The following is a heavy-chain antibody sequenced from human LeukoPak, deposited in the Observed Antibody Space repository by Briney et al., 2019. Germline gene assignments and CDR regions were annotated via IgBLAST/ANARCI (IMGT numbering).Heavy chain of an antibody. D-gene: IGHD5-24*01. J-gene: IGHJ6*02. CDR2: ISTSSSYI. CDR1: GFTFSSYS. CDR3: ARDRNYLAPSYYYYGMDV. Sequence: GGSLRLSCAASGFTFSSYSMSWVRQVPGKGLEWVSSISTSSSYIYYADSLKGRFTISRDNAKNSLYLQMNSLRAEDTAVYYCARDRNYLAPSYYYYGMDVWGQGTTVTVSS. V-gene: IGHV3-21*01.